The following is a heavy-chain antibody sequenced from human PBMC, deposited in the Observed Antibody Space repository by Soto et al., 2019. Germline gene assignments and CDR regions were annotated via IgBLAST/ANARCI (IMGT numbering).Heavy chain of an antibody. Sequence: EVQLLESGGGLVQPGGSLRLSCAASGFTFSSYAMSWVRQAPGKGLEWVSAISGSGGSTYYADSVKGRFTISRDNSKNTLYLQMNSLRAEDTAVYYCAKEGSVRLPYYYDSSGLYDIWGQGTMVTVSS. D-gene: IGHD3-22*01. CDR1: GFTFSSYA. V-gene: IGHV3-23*01. CDR3: AKEGSVRLPYYYDSSGLYDI. J-gene: IGHJ3*02. CDR2: ISGSGGST.